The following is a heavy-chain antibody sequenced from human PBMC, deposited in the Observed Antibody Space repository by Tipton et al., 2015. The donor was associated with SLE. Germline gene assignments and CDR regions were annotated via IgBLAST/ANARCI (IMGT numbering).Heavy chain of an antibody. Sequence: SLRLSCAASGFTFSDYYMSWIRQAPGKGLEWISYISSSSSYTNYADSVKGRFTISRDNSKNTLYLQMNSLRAEDTAVYYCARDGGSVPFDYWGQGTLVTVSS. J-gene: IGHJ4*02. D-gene: IGHD3-16*01. CDR3: ARDGGSVPFDY. CDR1: GFTFSDYY. V-gene: IGHV3-11*06. CDR2: ISSSSSYT.